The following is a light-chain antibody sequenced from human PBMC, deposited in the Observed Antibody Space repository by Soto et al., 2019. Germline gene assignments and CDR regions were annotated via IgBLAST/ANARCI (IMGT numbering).Light chain of an antibody. Sequence: DIQMTQSPSTLSASVGDRVTITCRASQSISSWLAWYQQKPGKAPKLLIDKASSLESGVPSRFSGSGSGTEFTLTISSLQPDDFATYYCQQYNSYSLFTFGPGTKVDIK. CDR2: KAS. CDR3: QQYNSYSLFT. J-gene: IGKJ3*01. CDR1: QSISSW. V-gene: IGKV1-5*03.